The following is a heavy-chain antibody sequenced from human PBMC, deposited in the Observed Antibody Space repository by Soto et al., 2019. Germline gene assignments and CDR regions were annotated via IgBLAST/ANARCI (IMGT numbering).Heavy chain of an antibody. D-gene: IGHD4-17*01. CDR3: ARADYGGNSNYFAY. J-gene: IGHJ4*02. V-gene: IGHV4-31*02. CDR2: IYYSGST. Sequence: HPGKGLEWIGYIYYSGSTYYNPSLKSRVTISVDTSKNQFSLKLSSVTAADTAVYYCARADYGGNSNYFAYWGQGTLVTSP.